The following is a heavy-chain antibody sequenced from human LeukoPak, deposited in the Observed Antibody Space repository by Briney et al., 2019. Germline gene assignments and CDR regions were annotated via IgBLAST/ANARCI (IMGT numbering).Heavy chain of an antibody. Sequence: TSETLSLTCTVSGGSISSGDYYWSWIRQPPGKGLEWIGYIYYSGSTYYYPSLKSRVTISVDTSKNQFSLKLSSATAADTAVYYCARESNVVVVPAGGMDVWGQGTTVTVSS. D-gene: IGHD2-2*01. CDR3: ARESNVVVVPAGGMDV. CDR1: GGSISSGDYY. CDR2: IYYSGST. J-gene: IGHJ6*02. V-gene: IGHV4-30-4*01.